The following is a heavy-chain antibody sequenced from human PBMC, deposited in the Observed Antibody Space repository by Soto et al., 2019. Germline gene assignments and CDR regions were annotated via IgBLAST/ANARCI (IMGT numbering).Heavy chain of an antibody. V-gene: IGHV1-69*02. CDR2: IIPILGIA. CDR1: GGTFSSYT. D-gene: IGHD3-10*01. Sequence: QVQLVQSGAEVKKPGSSVKVSCKASGGTFSSYTISWVRQAPGQGLEWMGRIIPILGIANYAQQFQGRVTITADKSTSTAYMALSSLSSEDTAVYYCARALYGSGSYSWFDPCGQGTLVTVSS. CDR3: ARALYGSGSYSWFDP. J-gene: IGHJ5*02.